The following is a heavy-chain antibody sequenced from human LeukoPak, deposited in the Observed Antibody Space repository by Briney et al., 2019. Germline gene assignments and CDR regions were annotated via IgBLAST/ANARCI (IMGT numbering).Heavy chain of an antibody. CDR3: TASTPYYDSSGSGY. J-gene: IGHJ4*02. Sequence: GGSLRLSCAASGFTFSNAWMSWVRQAPGKGLEWVGRIKSKTDGGTTDYAAPVKGRFTISRDESKNTLYLQMNSLKTEDTAVYYCTASTPYYDSSGSGYWGQGTLVTVSS. V-gene: IGHV3-15*01. CDR2: IKSKTDGGTT. D-gene: IGHD3-22*01. CDR1: GFTFSNAW.